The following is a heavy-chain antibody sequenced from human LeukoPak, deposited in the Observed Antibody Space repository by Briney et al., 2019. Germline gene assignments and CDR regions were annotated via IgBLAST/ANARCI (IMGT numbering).Heavy chain of an antibody. J-gene: IGHJ4*02. V-gene: IGHV1-69*13. CDR3: ARAPPPSGAFDY. CDR1: GGTFSSYA. D-gene: IGHD1-26*01. Sequence: SVKVSCKASGGTFSSYAISWVRQAPGQGLEWMGGIIPIFGTANYAQKFQGRVAITADESTSTAYMELSSLRSEDTAVYYCARAPPPSGAFDYWGQGTLVTVSS. CDR2: IIPIFGTA.